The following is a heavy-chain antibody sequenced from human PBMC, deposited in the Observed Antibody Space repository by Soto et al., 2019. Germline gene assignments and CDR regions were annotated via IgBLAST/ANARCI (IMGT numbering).Heavy chain of an antibody. J-gene: IGHJ4*02. D-gene: IGHD3-16*01. CDR1: GFTFSTYW. V-gene: IGHV3-7*04. CDR2: IKQDGSEK. Sequence: EVQLVESGGGLVQPGGSLRLSCAASGFTFSTYWMTWVRQAPGKGLEWVANIKQDGSEKYYVDSVKGRFTISRDNAKNSLYLQMNSLRAEDTGVYYCAGALGANLWDYWGQGTLVTVSS. CDR3: AGALGANLWDY.